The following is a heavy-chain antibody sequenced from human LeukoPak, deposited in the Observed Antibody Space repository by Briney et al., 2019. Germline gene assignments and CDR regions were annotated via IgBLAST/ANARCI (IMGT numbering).Heavy chain of an antibody. D-gene: IGHD6-19*01. CDR2: ISTYNGNT. V-gene: IGHV1-18*01. Sequence: ASVKASCKASGYTFTSYGINWVRQAPGQGLEWMGWISTYNGNTNYAEKLQGRVTVTTDTSTSTVYMELRSLRSDDTAVYYCARDARIAVAGTSGGDWFDPWGQGTLVTVSS. CDR3: ARDARIAVAGTSGGDWFDP. CDR1: GYTFTSYG. J-gene: IGHJ5*02.